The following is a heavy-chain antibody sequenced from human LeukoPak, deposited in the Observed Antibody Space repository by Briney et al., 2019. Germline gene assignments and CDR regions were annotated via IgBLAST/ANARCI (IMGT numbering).Heavy chain of an antibody. CDR2: IKQDGSEK. J-gene: IGHJ4*02. CDR3: AREIRPSYGGNWVNFDY. V-gene: IGHV3-7*01. D-gene: IGHD4-23*01. CDR1: GFTFSSYW. Sequence: PGGSLRLSCAASGFTFSSYWMSWVRQAPGKGLEWVANIKQDGSEKYYVDSVKGRFTISRDNAKNSLYLQMNSLRAEDTAVYYCAREIRPSYGGNWVNFDYWGQGTLVTVSS.